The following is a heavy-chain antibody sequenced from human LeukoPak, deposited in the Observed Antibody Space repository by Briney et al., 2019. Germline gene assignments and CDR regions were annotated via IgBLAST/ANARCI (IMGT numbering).Heavy chain of an antibody. CDR1: GGSISSGGSY. Sequence: SQTLSLTCSVSGGSISSGGSYWSWIRQPPGKGLEWIGYIFQSGSTHYNPSLKSRVTISVDKSKNQLSLNLNSVTAADTAVYYCYAAIGGGPQGYWGQGTLVTVSS. J-gene: IGHJ4*02. D-gene: IGHD6-13*01. V-gene: IGHV4-30-2*01. CDR2: IFQSGST. CDR3: YAAIGGGPQGY.